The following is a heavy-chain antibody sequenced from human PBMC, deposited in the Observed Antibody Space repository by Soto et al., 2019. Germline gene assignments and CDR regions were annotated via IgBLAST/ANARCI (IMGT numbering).Heavy chain of an antibody. Sequence: QVQLVQSGAEVKKPGSSVKVSCKASGGTFSSYAISWVRQAPGQGLEWMGGIIPIFGTANYAQKFQGRVTITADKSTRTADMELSSLRSEDTAGYYCARDGMAYSSSWYGYWGQGNLVTGSS. CDR2: IIPIFGTA. V-gene: IGHV1-69*06. J-gene: IGHJ4*02. CDR1: GGTFSSYA. CDR3: ARDGMAYSSSWYGY. D-gene: IGHD6-13*01.